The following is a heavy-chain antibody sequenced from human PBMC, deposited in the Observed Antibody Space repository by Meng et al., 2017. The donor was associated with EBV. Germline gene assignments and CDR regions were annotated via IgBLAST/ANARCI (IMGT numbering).Heavy chain of an antibody. CDR2: IYWDDDK. CDR1: GFSLSTSGVG. D-gene: IGHD1-26*01. CDR3: AHSRVGATEFDY. V-gene: IGHV2-5*02. J-gene: IGHJ4*02. Sequence: HTTLKGSGPTRVKPTQTPTLTCTFSGFSLSTSGVGVGWIRQPPGKALEWLALIYWDDDKRYSPSLKSRLTITKDTSKNQVVLTMTNMDPVDTATYYCAHSRVGATEFDYWGQGTLVTVSS.